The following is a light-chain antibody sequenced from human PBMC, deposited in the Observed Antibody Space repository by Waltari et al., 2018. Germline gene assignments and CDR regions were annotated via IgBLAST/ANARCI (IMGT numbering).Light chain of an antibody. Sequence: SYELTQPSSVSVSPGQTARIPRPGDILAEKYVRWFQQRPGQAPGVVIYKDTERPSGTLHRFSGSTSGTTVTLTISGVQADDEADYYCFCAADMTEIFGGGTRLTVL. V-gene: IGLV3-27*01. CDR1: ILAEKY. J-gene: IGLJ2*01. CDR3: FCAADMTEI. CDR2: KDT.